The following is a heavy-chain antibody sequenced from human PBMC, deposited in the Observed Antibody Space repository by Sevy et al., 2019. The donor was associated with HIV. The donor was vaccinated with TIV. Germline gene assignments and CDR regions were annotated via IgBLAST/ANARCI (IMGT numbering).Heavy chain of an antibody. Sequence: GESLKISCKGSGYNFISYWIGWVRQMPGRGLEWMGIIYPDDSDTRYSPSFQGQVTISVNKSINTAYLQWSSLKASDTAMYYCARHHASYGVTGYYYYYGLDVWGQWTTVTVSS. CDR1: GYNFISYW. J-gene: IGHJ6*02. CDR2: IYPDDSDT. D-gene: IGHD4-17*01. CDR3: ARHHASYGVTGYYYYYGLDV. V-gene: IGHV5-51*01.